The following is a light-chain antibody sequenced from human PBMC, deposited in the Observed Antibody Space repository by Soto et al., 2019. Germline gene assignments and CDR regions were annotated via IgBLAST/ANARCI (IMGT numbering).Light chain of an antibody. CDR2: EAS. Sequence: DIQMTQSPSTLSASVGDRVTITCLARQSISSWLAWYQQKPGKAPKLLIYEASSSEIGVPPRFSGSGFRTEFTLTISSLQPDDFANYYCQYYKEYSTVGQGTRLEIK. V-gene: IGKV1-5*03. CDR3: QYYKEYST. CDR1: QSISSW. J-gene: IGKJ1*01.